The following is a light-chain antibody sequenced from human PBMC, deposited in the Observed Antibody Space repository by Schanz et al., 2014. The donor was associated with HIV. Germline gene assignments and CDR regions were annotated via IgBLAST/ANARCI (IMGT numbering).Light chain of an antibody. CDR2: AAS. CDR1: HSVSTF. CDR3: QQSSNTPRYT. J-gene: IGKJ2*01. V-gene: IGKV1-39*01. Sequence: DIQMTQSPSSLSASVGDRVTITCRASHSVSTFLNWYQQKPGTAPKLLIYAASTLRSGVPSRFSGSGSGTDFTLTISSLQPEDFATYYCQQSSNTPRYTFGQGTKLEIK.